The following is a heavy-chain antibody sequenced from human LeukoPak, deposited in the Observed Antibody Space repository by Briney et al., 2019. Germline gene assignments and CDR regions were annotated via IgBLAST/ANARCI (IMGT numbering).Heavy chain of an antibody. CDR3: AKDYGGYGYSTDY. Sequence: TGGSLRLSCAASGFTFSTYGMHWVRQAPGKGLEWAAFIRYDGSNKYYADSVKGRFTISRDNSKNTVSLQMNSLRAEDTAVYYCAKDYGGYGYSTDYWGQGTLVAVSS. D-gene: IGHD5-18*01. CDR1: GFTFSTYG. V-gene: IGHV3-30*02. J-gene: IGHJ4*02. CDR2: IRYDGSNK.